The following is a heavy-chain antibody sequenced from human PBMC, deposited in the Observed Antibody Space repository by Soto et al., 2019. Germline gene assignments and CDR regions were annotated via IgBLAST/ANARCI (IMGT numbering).Heavy chain of an antibody. D-gene: IGHD4-17*01. CDR2: IYYSGST. Sequence: SETLSLTCTVSGDSISSYYLSWIRQPPGKGLEWIGYIYYSGSTNYNPSLKSRVTISVDRSKNQFSLKLSSVTAADTAVYYCARSNGDYGDYWSQGTQVNVSS. J-gene: IGHJ4*02. CDR3: ARSNGDYGDY. CDR1: GDSISSYY. V-gene: IGHV4-59*01.